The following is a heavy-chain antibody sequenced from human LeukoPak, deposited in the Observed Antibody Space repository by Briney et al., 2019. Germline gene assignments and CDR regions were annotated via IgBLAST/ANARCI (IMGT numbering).Heavy chain of an antibody. CDR3: ASDLMDYSNPMDV. J-gene: IGHJ6*03. V-gene: IGHV1-2*02. CDR1: GYTFTGYY. CDR2: INPNSGGT. Sequence: APVKVSCKASGYTFTGYYMHWVRQAPGQGLEWMGWINPNSGGTNYAQEFQGRVTMTRDTSISTAYMELSRLRSDDTAVYYCASDLMDYSNPMDVWGKGTTVTVSS. D-gene: IGHD4-11*01.